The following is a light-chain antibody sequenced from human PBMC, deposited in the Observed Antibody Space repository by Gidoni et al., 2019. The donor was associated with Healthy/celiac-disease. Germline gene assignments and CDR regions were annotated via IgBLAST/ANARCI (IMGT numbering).Light chain of an antibody. V-gene: IGKV1-39*01. Sequence: DIQMTQSASSLSASVGDRFTLTSRASQSISSYLNWYQQKPGKAPKLLIYAGSSLKSGVPSRFSGSGSGTDFTLPTSSLQPEDFATYSCQQSYSTLPTFGQGTKLEIK. CDR2: AGS. J-gene: IGKJ2*01. CDR3: QQSYSTLPT. CDR1: QSISSY.